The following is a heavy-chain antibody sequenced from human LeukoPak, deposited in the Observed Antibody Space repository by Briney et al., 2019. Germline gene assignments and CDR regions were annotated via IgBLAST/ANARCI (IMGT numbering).Heavy chain of an antibody. Sequence: PSQTLSLTCIVSGGSISSGSYYWSWIRQPAGKGLEWIGRFYSSGTTNYNPSLKSRVTISVDTSKNQFSLKLSSVTAADTAVYYCARGEIPSGGNFDYWGQGTLVTVSS. CDR2: FYSSGTT. J-gene: IGHJ4*02. D-gene: IGHD2-15*01. CDR3: ARGEIPSGGNFDY. CDR1: GGSISSGSYY. V-gene: IGHV4-61*02.